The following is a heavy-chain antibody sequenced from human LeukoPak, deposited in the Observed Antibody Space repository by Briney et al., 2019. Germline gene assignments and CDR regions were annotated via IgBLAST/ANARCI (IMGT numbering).Heavy chain of an antibody. D-gene: IGHD3-22*01. J-gene: IGHJ4*02. V-gene: IGHV4-30-4*01. CDR1: GGSISSGDYY. CDR3: ARDSSASFYDSSGYYDY. Sequence: SETLSLTCTVSGGSISSGDYYWSWIRQPPGKGLEWIGYIYYSGSTYYNPSLESRVTISVDTSKNQFSLKLSSVTAADTAVYYCARDSSASFYDSSGYYDYWGQGTLVTVSS. CDR2: IYYSGST.